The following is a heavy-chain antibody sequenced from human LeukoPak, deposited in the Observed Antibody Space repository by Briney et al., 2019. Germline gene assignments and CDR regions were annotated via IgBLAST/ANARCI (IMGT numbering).Heavy chain of an antibody. D-gene: IGHD3-9*01. CDR2: IKQDGSEK. Sequence: QAGGSLRLSCAASGFTFNSHWMSWVRQAPGKGLEWVANIKQDGSEKYYVDSVKGRFTISRDNAKNSLYLQMNSLRVEDTAVYYCTRADILTGPFYWGQGTLVTVSS. CDR1: GFTFNSHW. J-gene: IGHJ4*02. CDR3: TRADILTGPFY. V-gene: IGHV3-7*03.